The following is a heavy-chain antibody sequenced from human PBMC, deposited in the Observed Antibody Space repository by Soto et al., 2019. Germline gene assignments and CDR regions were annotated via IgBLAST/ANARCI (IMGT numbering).Heavy chain of an antibody. CDR3: ARDTDSDTWNDPFDY. J-gene: IGHJ4*02. V-gene: IGHV3-9*01. D-gene: IGHD1-1*01. CDR2: ISWNRGST. Sequence: DVQLVESGGGLVQPGRSLRLSCAASGFIFDDFAMHWVRQAPGKGLEWVSGISWNRGSTDYAASVKGRFIISRDNARNSLYLQMNSLRPEDTALYYCARDTDSDTWNDPFDYWGQGALVIVS. CDR1: GFIFDDFA.